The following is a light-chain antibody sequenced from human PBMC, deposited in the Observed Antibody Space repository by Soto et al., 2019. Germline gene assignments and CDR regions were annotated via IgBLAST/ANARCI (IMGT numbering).Light chain of an antibody. Sequence: QSALTQPASVSGSPGQSITISCTGTSSDVGGYNYVSWYQQHPGKAPKLMIYEVSNRPSGVSNRFSGSKSGNTASLTISGLQAEDEEDYYCSSYTSSSTPYVFGTGTKLTVL. CDR3: SSYTSSSTPYV. J-gene: IGLJ1*01. V-gene: IGLV2-14*01. CDR1: SSDVGGYNY. CDR2: EVS.